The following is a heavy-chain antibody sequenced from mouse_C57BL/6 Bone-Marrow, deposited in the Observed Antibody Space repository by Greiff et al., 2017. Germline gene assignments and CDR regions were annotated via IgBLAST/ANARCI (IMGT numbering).Heavy chain of an antibody. Sequence: QVQLQQPGAELVKPGDSVKLSCKASGYTFTSYWMHWVKQRPGRGLEWIGRIDPNSGGTKYNEKFKSKATLTVDKPSSTAYMQLSSLTSEDSAVYYCARDYGSSPYYAMDYWGQGTSVTVSS. V-gene: IGHV1-72*01. J-gene: IGHJ4*01. CDR3: ARDYGSSPYYAMDY. D-gene: IGHD1-1*01. CDR2: IDPNSGGT. CDR1: GYTFTSYW.